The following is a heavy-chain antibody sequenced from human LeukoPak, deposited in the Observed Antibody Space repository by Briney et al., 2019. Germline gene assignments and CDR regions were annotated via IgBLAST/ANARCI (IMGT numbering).Heavy chain of an antibody. CDR2: INHSGST. J-gene: IGHJ6*02. V-gene: IGHV4-34*01. D-gene: IGHD5-12*01. CDR3: ARIRLRLGGGYYYYYYGMDV. Sequence: SETLSLTCAVYGGSFSGYYWSWIRQPPGKGLEWIGEINHSGSTNYNPSFKSRVTISVDTSKNQFSLKLSSVTAADTAVYYCARIRLRLGGGYYYYYYGMDVWGQGTTVTVSS. CDR1: GGSFSGYY.